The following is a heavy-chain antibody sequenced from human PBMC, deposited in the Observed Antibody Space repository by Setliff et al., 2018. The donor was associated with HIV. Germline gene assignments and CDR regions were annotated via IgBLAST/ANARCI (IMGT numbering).Heavy chain of an antibody. CDR3: ARGSSSIFGVLVLLPHSYYYMDV. CDR1: GGSTSSNSYY. CDR2: IYYSGST. Sequence: PSETLSLTCTVSGGSTSSNSYYWGWIRQPPGKGLEWIGIIYYSGSTYYTPSLKSRVTISIDMSKNQFSLNLSSVTAADTAVYYCARGSSSIFGVLVLLPHSYYYMDVWGKGTTVTVSS. J-gene: IGHJ6*03. V-gene: IGHV4-39*07. D-gene: IGHD3-3*01.